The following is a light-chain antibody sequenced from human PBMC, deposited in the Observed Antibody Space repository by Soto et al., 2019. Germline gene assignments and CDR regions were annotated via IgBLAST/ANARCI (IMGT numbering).Light chain of an antibody. J-gene: IGKJ4*01. CDR3: LQYNNSSPLT. V-gene: IGKV3-15*01. CDR1: QSVSSN. Sequence: EIVMTQSPATLSVSPGERATLSCRASQSVSSNLAWYQQKPGQAPRLLIYGASTRATGIPARFSGSGSGTEFTLTISSLRSPLFADYLCLQYNNSSPLTFGGGTNVEIK. CDR2: GAS.